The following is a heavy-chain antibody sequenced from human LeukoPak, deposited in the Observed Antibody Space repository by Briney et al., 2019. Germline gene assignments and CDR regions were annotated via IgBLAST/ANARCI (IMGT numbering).Heavy chain of an antibody. CDR2: IYTSGST. CDR3: ARDNGVYGIETFDY. D-gene: IGHD1-26*01. CDR1: GGSISSYY. J-gene: IGHJ4*02. V-gene: IGHV4-4*07. Sequence: PSETLSLTCTVSGGSISSYYWSWIRQPAGKGLEWIGRIYTSGSTNYNPSLKSRVTMSVDTSKNQFSLKLSSVTAADTAVYYCARDNGVYGIETFDYWAREPWSPSPQ.